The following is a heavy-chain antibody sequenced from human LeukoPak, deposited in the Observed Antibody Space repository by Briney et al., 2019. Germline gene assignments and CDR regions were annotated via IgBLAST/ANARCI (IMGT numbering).Heavy chain of an antibody. V-gene: IGHV4-59*01. J-gene: IGHJ4*02. CDR1: GASISTYY. CDR3: ARSYCRSSSCYAKTLFDL. Sequence: PSVTPSLTCTLSGASISTYYWSWIRQPPGKGLEWIGYIYYSGSTNYNPSLKSRVTISVDTSKNQFSLKLSSVTAADTAVYYCARSYCRSSSCYAKTLFDLWGQGILVTVSS. D-gene: IGHD2-2*01. CDR2: IYYSGST.